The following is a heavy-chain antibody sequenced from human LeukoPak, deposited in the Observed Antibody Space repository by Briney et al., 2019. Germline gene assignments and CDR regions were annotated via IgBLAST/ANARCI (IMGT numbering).Heavy chain of an antibody. V-gene: IGHV3-7*03. CDR3: AKDRGSGWFGSDY. J-gene: IGHJ4*02. Sequence: PGGSLRLSCAASGFTFSSYWMNWARQAPGKGLEWVASINHNGNVNYYVDSVKGRFTISRDNAKNSLYLQMSNLRAEDTAVYYCAKDRGSGWFGSDYWGQGTLVTVSS. CDR1: GFTFSSYW. D-gene: IGHD6-19*01. CDR2: INHNGNVN.